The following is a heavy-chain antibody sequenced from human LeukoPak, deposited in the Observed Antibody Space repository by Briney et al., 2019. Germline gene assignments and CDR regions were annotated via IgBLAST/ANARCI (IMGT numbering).Heavy chain of an antibody. Sequence: PSETLSLTCAVYGESFTNYYWSWIRQPPGKGLEWIGQINHSGSNNCNPSLKSRVTISVDTSKNQFSLKLSSVTAADTAVYYCARAEAALDIWGQGTMVIVSS. CDR3: ARAEAALDI. J-gene: IGHJ3*02. CDR1: GESFTNYY. CDR2: INHSGSN. V-gene: IGHV4-34*01.